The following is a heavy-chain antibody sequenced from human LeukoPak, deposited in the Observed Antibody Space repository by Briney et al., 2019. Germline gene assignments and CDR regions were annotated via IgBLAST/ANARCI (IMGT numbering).Heavy chain of an antibody. V-gene: IGHV4-61*02. CDR2: IYTSGTT. Sequence: SQTLSLTCTVSGGSISSGSYYWSWIRQPAGKGLEWIGRIYTSGTTHYNPSPKSRVTMSVDTSQNQFSLNLSSVTAADTAVYYCARFITIPGVAFDIWGQGTMVTVSS. J-gene: IGHJ3*02. CDR3: ARFITIPGVAFDI. CDR1: GGSISSGSYY. D-gene: IGHD3-10*01.